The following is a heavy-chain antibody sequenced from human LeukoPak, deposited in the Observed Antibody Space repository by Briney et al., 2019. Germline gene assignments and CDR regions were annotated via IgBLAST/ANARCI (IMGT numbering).Heavy chain of an antibody. V-gene: IGHV1-69*01. CDR1: GGTFSSYA. D-gene: IGHD3-22*01. CDR2: IIPIFGTA. J-gene: IGHJ4*02. Sequence: SVKVSCKASGGTFSSYAISWVRQAPGQGLEWMGGIIPIFGTANYAQKFQGRVTITADESTSTAYMELSSLRSEDTAVYYCARDPARHYYDSSGYFDYWGQGTLVTVSS. CDR3: ARDPARHYYDSSGYFDY.